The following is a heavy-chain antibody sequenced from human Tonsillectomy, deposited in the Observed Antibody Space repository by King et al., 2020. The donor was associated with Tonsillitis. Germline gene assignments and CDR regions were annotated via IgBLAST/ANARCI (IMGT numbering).Heavy chain of an antibody. D-gene: IGHD2-2*01. CDR3: ARGPDIVVVPAAGETDY. V-gene: IGHV3-66*01. J-gene: IGHJ4*02. CDR1: GFTVSSNY. CDR2: IYSGGST. Sequence: VQLVESGGGLVQPGGSLRLSCAASGFTVSSNYMSWVRQAPGKGLEWVSVIYSGGSTYYADSVKGRFTNSRDNSKNTLYLQMNSLRAEDTAVYYCARGPDIVVVPAAGETDYWGQGTLVTVSS.